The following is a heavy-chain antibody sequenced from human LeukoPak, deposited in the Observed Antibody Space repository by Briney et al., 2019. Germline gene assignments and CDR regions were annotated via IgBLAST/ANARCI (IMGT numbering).Heavy chain of an antibody. D-gene: IGHD4-17*01. CDR3: ARAQLRMTTSFDY. V-gene: IGHV4-31*03. J-gene: IGHJ4*02. CDR2: IYYSGST. Sequence: SETLSLTCTVSGGSISSGGYYWSWIRQHPGKGLEWIGYIYYSGSTYYNPSLKSRVTISVDTSKNQFSLKLSSVTAADTAVYYCARAQLRMTTSFDYWGQGTLVIVSS. CDR1: GGSISSGGYY.